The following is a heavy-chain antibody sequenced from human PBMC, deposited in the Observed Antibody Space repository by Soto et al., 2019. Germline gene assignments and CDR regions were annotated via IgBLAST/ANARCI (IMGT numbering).Heavy chain of an antibody. V-gene: IGHV3-23*01. D-gene: IGHD4-17*01. J-gene: IGHJ1*01. CDR1: GFTFISYA. CDR3: AKLSTVTTNYFQH. Sequence: WGSLRLSCAASGFTFISYAMSLFRHSPWKGLEWVSAISGSGGSTYYADSVKGRFTISGDNSKNTLYLQMNSLRAEDTAVYYCAKLSTVTTNYFQHWGQGTLVTVSS. CDR2: ISGSGGST.